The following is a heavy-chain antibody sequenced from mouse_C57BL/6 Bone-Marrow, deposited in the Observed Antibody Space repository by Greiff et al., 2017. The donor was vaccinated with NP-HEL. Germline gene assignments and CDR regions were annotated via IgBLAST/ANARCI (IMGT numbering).Heavy chain of an antibody. CDR2: GQGLEWIG. V-gene: IGHV1-87*01. J-gene: IGHJ1*03. Sequence: QVQLQQSGPELSRPWASVNISCPAFYTFFRRVHFAFMDTNSWLQWVKQRPGQGLEWIGPIYPGNGDTSSNQQFKGKATFTAHTSTCTAYRQLSSVTSEDSAVYYCACGYFDVEGRGTTVTVTA. CDR1: YTF. CDR3: SEDSAVYYCACGYFDV.